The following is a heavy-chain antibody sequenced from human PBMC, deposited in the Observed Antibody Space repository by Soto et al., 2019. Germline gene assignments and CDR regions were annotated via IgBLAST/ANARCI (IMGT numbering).Heavy chain of an antibody. CDR3: AKDIRDGLLSTGLGYFDY. V-gene: IGHV3-23*01. Sequence: GGSLRLSCEASGFTISTYGMSWVRQDPGKGLEWVSGISGGGGSTYYTDSVKGRFTISRDNAKNSLYLQMNSLRAEDTALYYCAKDIRDGLLSTGLGYFDYWGEGTLVTLSS. CDR2: ISGGGGST. J-gene: IGHJ4*02. CDR1: GFTISTYG. D-gene: IGHD3-9*01.